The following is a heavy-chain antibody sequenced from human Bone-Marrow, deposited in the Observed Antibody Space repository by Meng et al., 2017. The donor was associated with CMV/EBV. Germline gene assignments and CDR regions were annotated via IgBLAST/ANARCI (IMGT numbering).Heavy chain of an antibody. CDR1: GYRFSDHY. V-gene: IGHV1-2*02. D-gene: IGHD1-1*01. Sequence: VQLVQPGAEVKSPGASVKVSCQTSGYRFSDHYMHWVRQAPGQGLEWMGWIYPNSGGTHYAQKFQDRVTMTRDTSISTVYMELSRLTSDDTAVYYCVRDHNWGPDYWGQGTLVTVSS. CDR2: IYPNSGGT. CDR3: VRDHNWGPDY. J-gene: IGHJ4*02.